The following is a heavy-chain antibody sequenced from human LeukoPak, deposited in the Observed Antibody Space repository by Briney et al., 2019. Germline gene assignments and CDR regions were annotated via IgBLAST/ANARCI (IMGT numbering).Heavy chain of an antibody. Sequence: SVKVSCKASGGTFSSYTISWVRQAPGQGLEWMGRIIPILGIANYAQKFQGRVTITADKSTSPAYMELSSLRSEDTAVYYCARGAYYDFWSGYSAPDYYFDYWGQGTLVTVSS. V-gene: IGHV1-69*02. J-gene: IGHJ4*02. D-gene: IGHD3-3*01. CDR2: IIPILGIA. CDR3: ARGAYYDFWSGYSAPDYYFDY. CDR1: GGTFSSYT.